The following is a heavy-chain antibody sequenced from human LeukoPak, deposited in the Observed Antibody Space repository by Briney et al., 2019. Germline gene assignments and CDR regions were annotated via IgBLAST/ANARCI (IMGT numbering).Heavy chain of an antibody. CDR1: GGSISSYF. Sequence: PSETLSLTCTVSGGSISSYFWSLIRQPPGKGLEWIGYIYYSGSTYYNPSLKSRVTMSVDTSKNHFSLRLTSVTAADTAVYFCARMDYYDSSGLIDYWGQGTLVTVSS. CDR2: IYYSGST. D-gene: IGHD3-22*01. V-gene: IGHV4-59*01. J-gene: IGHJ4*02. CDR3: ARMDYYDSSGLIDY.